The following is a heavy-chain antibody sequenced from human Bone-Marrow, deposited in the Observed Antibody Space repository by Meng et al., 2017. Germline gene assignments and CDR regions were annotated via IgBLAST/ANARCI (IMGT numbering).Heavy chain of an antibody. CDR3: ARDDYGDRYWYFDL. V-gene: IGHV3-11*01. D-gene: IGHD4-17*01. J-gene: IGHJ2*01. CDR1: GFTFSDSY. CDR2: ISSSGSTI. Sequence: QVQGVGAGGGLVKPGGSLRLSCAASGFTFSDSYMGWIRQAPGKGLEWVSYISSSGSTIYYADSVKGRFTISRDNAKNSLYLQMNSLRAEDTAVYYCARDDYGDRYWYFDLWGRGTLVTVSS.